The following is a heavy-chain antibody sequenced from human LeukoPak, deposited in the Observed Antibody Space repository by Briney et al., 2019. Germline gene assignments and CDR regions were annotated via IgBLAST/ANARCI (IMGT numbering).Heavy chain of an antibody. CDR3: AKDNRRHYTSGPNPDSLH. V-gene: IGHV3-7*03. D-gene: IGHD6-19*01. J-gene: IGHJ4*02. CDR2: INQDGSKK. CDR1: GFSFSGYW. Sequence: GGSLRLSCTASGFSFSGYWMTWVRQTPGKGLEWVANINQDGSKKSYVDSVRGRFTISRDSAKNSLYLQMNSLRAEDTAFYYCAKDNRRHYTSGPNPDSLHWGQGALVTVSS.